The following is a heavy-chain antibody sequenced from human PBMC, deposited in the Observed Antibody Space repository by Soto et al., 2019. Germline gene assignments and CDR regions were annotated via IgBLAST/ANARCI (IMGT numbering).Heavy chain of an antibody. Sequence: GSLRLSCAASGFTFSNYDMHWVRQATGKGLEWVSAIGTAGDTYYPGSVKGRFTISRENARNSLYLQMNSLRAGDTAVYYCAKGSPAGGFCSRTSCYMGVWGKGTTVTVSS. CDR1: GFTFSNYD. CDR2: IGTAGDT. D-gene: IGHD2-2*01. CDR3: AKGSPAGGFCSRTSCYMGV. V-gene: IGHV3-13*01. J-gene: IGHJ6*03.